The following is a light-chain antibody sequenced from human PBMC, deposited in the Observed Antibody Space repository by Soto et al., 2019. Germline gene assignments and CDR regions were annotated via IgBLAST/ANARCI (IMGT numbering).Light chain of an antibody. CDR2: DAS. J-gene: IGKJ4*01. Sequence: EIVLTQSPATLSLSPGERATLSFRASQSVSSYLAWYQQKPGQAPRLLIYDASNRATGIPARFSGSGSGTDFTLTISSLEPEDFAVYYCQQRSNWPPGPLTFGGGTKVEIK. V-gene: IGKV3-11*01. CDR3: QQRSNWPPGPLT. CDR1: QSVSSY.